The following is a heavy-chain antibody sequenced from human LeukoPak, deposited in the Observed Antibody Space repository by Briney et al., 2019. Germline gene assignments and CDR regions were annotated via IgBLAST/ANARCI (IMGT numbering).Heavy chain of an antibody. D-gene: IGHD2-2*01. V-gene: IGHV1-46*01. Sequence: VASVTVSCKASGYTFTSYYMHWVRQAPGQGLEWMGIINPSGGSTSYAQKFQGRVTMTRDTSTSTVYMELSSLRSEDTAVYYCARCVSSTSCHLGFQHWGQGTLVTVSS. CDR3: ARCVSSTSCHLGFQH. J-gene: IGHJ1*01. CDR2: INPSGGST. CDR1: GYTFTSYY.